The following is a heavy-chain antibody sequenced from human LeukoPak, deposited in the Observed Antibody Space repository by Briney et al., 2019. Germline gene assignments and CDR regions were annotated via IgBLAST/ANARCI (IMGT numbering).Heavy chain of an antibody. CDR3: AREVPYGAFDI. V-gene: IGHV3-21*01. CDR1: GFTFSPYG. J-gene: IGHJ3*02. D-gene: IGHD2-2*01. CDR2: ISGSSLYI. Sequence: GGPLRLSCAASGFTFSPYGMNGVRKAQGKGLEWVSSISGSSLYIYYADSVKGRFTISRDNAKNSLYLQMNSLRAEDTAVYYCAREVPYGAFDIWGQGTMVTVSS.